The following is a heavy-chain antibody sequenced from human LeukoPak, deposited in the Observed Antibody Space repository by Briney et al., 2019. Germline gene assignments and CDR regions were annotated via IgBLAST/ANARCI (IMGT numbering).Heavy chain of an antibody. CDR1: GYTFTGYY. D-gene: IGHD5-12*01. CDR2: INPNSGGT. Sequence: ASVKVSCKASGYTFTGYYMHWVRQAPGQGLEWMRRINPNSGGTNYAQKFQGRVTMTRDTSISTAYMELSRLRSDDTAVYYCARAWSTRGYSGYDWRYYFDYWGQGTLVTVSS. CDR3: ARAWSTRGYSGYDWRYYFDY. V-gene: IGHV1-2*06. J-gene: IGHJ4*02.